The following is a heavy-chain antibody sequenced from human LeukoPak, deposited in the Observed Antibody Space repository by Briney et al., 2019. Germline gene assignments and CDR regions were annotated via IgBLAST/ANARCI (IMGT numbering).Heavy chain of an antibody. CDR1: GYTFTGYY. J-gene: IGHJ4*02. CDR3: ARRLGYCSDGSCYSLNY. D-gene: IGHD2-15*01. Sequence: GASVKVSCKASGYTFTGYYMHWVRQAPGQGLEWMGWMNPNSGNTGYAQKFQGRVAMTRNTSISSAYMELSSLRSDDTAIYYCARRLGYCSDGSCYSLNYWGQGTLVTVSS. CDR2: MNPNSGNT. V-gene: IGHV1-8*02.